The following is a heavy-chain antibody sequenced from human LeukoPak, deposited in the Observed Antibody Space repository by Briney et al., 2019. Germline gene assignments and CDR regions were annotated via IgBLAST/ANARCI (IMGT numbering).Heavy chain of an antibody. V-gene: IGHV4-39*07. CDR1: GGSIGSSSYY. J-gene: IGHJ5*02. CDR2: IYYSGST. Sequence: SETLSLTCTVSGGSIGSSSYYWGWIRQPPGKGLEWIGSIYYSGSTYYNPSLKSRVTISVDTSKNQFSLKLSSVTAADTAVYYCARGYDSSGYYHNWFDPWGQGTLVTVSS. CDR3: ARGYDSSGYYHNWFDP. D-gene: IGHD3-22*01.